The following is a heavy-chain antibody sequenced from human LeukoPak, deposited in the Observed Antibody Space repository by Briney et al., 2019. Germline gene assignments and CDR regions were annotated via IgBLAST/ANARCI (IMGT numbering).Heavy chain of an antibody. J-gene: IGHJ4*02. D-gene: IGHD3-10*01. Sequence: GESLQISCKGSGYTFTSYWIGWVRQMPGKDLEWMGIIYPDDSDTRYSPSFQGQVTISADKSISTAYLQWSSLKASDTAMYYCARGFGEFRFDYWGQGTLVTVSS. CDR1: GYTFTSYW. CDR2: IYPDDSDT. CDR3: ARGFGEFRFDY. V-gene: IGHV5-51*01.